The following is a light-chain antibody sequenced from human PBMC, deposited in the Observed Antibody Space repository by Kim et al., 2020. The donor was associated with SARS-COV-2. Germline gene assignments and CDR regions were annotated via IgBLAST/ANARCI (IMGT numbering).Light chain of an antibody. CDR2: GAS. CDR3: QQFGSSPLT. V-gene: IGKV3-20*01. Sequence: SPGERASRTCKASQSVSSTYLAWYQQKPGQAPRRLIYGASSRATGIPDRFSGSGSGTDFTLTISRLEPEDFAVYYCQQFGSSPLTFGGGTKVDIK. CDR1: QSVSSTY. J-gene: IGKJ4*01.